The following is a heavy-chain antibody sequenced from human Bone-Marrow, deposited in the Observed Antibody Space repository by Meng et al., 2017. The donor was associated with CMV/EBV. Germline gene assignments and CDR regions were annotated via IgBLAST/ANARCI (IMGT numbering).Heavy chain of an antibody. CDR3: ARDPMTTVTIYYGTDV. V-gene: IGHV3-30-3*01. J-gene: IGHJ6*01. CDR1: GFTFSSYA. D-gene: IGHD4-11*01. Sequence: GGSLRLSCAASGFTFSSYAMHWVRQAPGKGLEWVAVISYDGSNKYYADSVKGRFTISRDNSKNTLYLQMNSLRAEDTAVYYCARDPMTTVTIYYGTDVWGQGTTVTVSS. CDR2: ISYDGSNK.